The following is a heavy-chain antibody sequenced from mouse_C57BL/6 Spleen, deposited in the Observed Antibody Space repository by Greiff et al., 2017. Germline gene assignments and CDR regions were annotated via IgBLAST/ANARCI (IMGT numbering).Heavy chain of an antibody. CDR2: IHPNSGST. CDR3: ARSSYYYGSYFDY. J-gene: IGHJ2*01. CDR1: GYTFTSYW. Sequence: VQLQQSGAELVKPGASVKLSCKASGYTFTSYWMHWVKQRPGQGLEWIGMIHPNSGSTNYNEKFKSKATLTVDKSSSTAYMQLSSLTSEDSAVYYCARSSYYYGSYFDYWGQGTTLTVSS. D-gene: IGHD1-1*01. V-gene: IGHV1-64*01.